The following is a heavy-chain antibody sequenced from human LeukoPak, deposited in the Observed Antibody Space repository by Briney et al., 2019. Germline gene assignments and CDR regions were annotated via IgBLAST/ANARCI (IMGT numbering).Heavy chain of an antibody. V-gene: IGHV5-51*01. CDR1: GYNFITYW. CDR3: ARASGDGRFDY. D-gene: IGHD4-17*01. J-gene: IGHJ4*02. Sequence: GESLKIPCRASGYNFITYWNGWVRQMPGKGLEWMGIIYPGDFDTRYSPSFQGQVTISADKSISTAYLQWSSLKASDTAIYYCARASGDGRFDYWGQGTLVTVSS. CDR2: IYPGDFDT.